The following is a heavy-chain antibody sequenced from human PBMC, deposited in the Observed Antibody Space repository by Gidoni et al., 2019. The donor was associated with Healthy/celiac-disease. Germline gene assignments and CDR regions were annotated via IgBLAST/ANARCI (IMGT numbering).Heavy chain of an antibody. D-gene: IGHD6-13*01. CDR1: GGSFSGYY. CDR2: INHSGTT. V-gene: IGHV4-34*01. Sequence: QVQLQQWGAGLLKPSETLSLTCAVYGGSFSGYYWSWIRQPPGKGLEWIGEINHSGTTNYNPSLKSRVTISVDTSKNQFSLKLSSVTAADTAVYYCARDPPAAENYWGQGTLGTVSS. J-gene: IGHJ4*02. CDR3: ARDPPAAENY.